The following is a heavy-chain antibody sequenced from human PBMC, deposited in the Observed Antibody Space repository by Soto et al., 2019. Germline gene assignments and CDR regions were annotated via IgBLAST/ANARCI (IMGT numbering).Heavy chain of an antibody. CDR3: ARDRRYYDFWSGYSTEAYYYYGMDV. Sequence: SETLSLTCAVDGGYSSCYYWSWIRQHPGKGLERTGEINHSGSTNYNTSLRSRVTMSVDTSKNLFSLKLSSVTAADTAVYYCARDRRYYDFWSGYSTEAYYYYGMDVWGQGTTVTDS. D-gene: IGHD3-3*01. CDR2: INHSGST. J-gene: IGHJ6*02. CDR1: GGYSSCYY. V-gene: IGHV4-34*01.